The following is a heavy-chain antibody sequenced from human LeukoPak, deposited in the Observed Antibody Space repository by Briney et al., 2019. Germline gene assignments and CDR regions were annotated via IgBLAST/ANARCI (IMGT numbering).Heavy chain of an antibody. CDR2: VNHSGST. Sequence: PSETLSLTCAVYDGFFSGYFWSWIRQPPGKGLEWIGEVNHSGSTNYNPSLKSRVIISVDTSRNQFSLKLSSVTAADTAVYYCAGHSWGLDPWGQGTLVTVSS. D-gene: IGHD4-23*01. J-gene: IGHJ5*02. CDR1: DGFFSGYF. CDR3: AGHSWGLDP. V-gene: IGHV4-34*01.